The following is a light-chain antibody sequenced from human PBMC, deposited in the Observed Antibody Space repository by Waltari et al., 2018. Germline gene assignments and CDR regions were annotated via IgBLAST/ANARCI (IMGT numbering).Light chain of an antibody. CDR2: DAS. Sequence: DVLVTQSPSSLSASVGDRVTITCRASPYIANFLNWYQPMPGKAPRLLIHDASTLQPGVSPRFSGSTSGTDFILTIDNLHPEDFATYYCQQTYKSPPTFGPGTKVDV. CDR3: QQTYKSPPT. CDR1: PYIANF. V-gene: IGKV1-39*01. J-gene: IGKJ3*01.